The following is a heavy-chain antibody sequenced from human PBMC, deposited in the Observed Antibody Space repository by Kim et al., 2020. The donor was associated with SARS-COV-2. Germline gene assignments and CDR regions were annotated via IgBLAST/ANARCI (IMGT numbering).Heavy chain of an antibody. Sequence: GGSLRLSCAASGFTFDDYAMHWVRQAPGKGLEWVSGISWNSGSIGYADSVKGRFTISRDNAKNSLYLQMNSLRAEDTALYYCAKDYTIRLGELSDWGQGTLVTVSS. CDR1: GFTFDDYA. D-gene: IGHD3-16*02. V-gene: IGHV3-9*01. J-gene: IGHJ4*02. CDR3: AKDYTIRLGELSD. CDR2: ISWNSGSI.